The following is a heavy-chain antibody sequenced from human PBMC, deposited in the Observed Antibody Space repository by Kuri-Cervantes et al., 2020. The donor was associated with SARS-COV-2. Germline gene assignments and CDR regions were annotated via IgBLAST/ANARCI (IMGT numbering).Heavy chain of an antibody. D-gene: IGHD6-25*01. Sequence: GESLKISCAASGFTFSSYSMNWVRQAPGKGLEWVSSISSSSSYIYYADSVKGRFTISRDNAKNSLYLQMNSLRAEDTALYYCASLGSGKGAIDYWGQGTLVTVSS. V-gene: IGHV3-21*04. J-gene: IGHJ4*02. CDR2: ISSSSSYI. CDR1: GFTFSSYS. CDR3: ASLGSGKGAIDY.